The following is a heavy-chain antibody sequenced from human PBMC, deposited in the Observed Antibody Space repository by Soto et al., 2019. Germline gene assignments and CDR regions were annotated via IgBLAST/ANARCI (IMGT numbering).Heavy chain of an antibody. J-gene: IGHJ4*02. CDR3: ARKFAPEFFDS. Sequence: LGESLKISCKGSGYTFSTYWIAWVRQMPGKGLEWMGVIYPRDSDTKYSPAFQGQVTFSVDKSIDTAYLQWASLEASDTAIYFCARKFAPEFFDSWGQGTLVTVSS. D-gene: IGHD3-10*01. CDR2: IYPRDSDT. V-gene: IGHV5-51*01. CDR1: GYTFSTYW.